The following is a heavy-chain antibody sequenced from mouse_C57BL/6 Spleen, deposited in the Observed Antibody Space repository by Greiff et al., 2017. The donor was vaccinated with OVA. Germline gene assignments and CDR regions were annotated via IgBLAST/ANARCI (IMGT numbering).Heavy chain of an antibody. D-gene: IGHD1-1*01. CDR1: GYTFTDYY. CDR3: ARSYGSGDY. CDR2: INPNNGGT. V-gene: IGHV1-26*01. Sequence: VQLQQSGPELVKPGASVKISCKASGYTFTDYYMNWVKQSHGKSLEWIGDINPNNGGTSYNQKFKGKATLTVDKSSSTAYMELRSLTSEDSAVYYCARSYGSGDYWGQGTTLTVSS. J-gene: IGHJ2*01.